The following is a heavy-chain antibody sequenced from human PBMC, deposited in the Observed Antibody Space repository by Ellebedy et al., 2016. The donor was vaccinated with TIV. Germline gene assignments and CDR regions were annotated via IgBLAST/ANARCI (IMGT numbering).Heavy chain of an antibody. CDR1: GGTFSSYA. CDR3: ARGSGYKPYYYYGMDV. V-gene: IGHV1-69*13. Sequence: SVKVSCXASGGTFSSYAISWVRQAPGQGLEWMGGIIPIFGTANYAQKFQGRVTITADESTSTAYMELSSLRSEDTAVYYCARGSGYKPYYYYGMDVWGQGTTVTVSS. J-gene: IGHJ6*02. CDR2: IIPIFGTA. D-gene: IGHD3-22*01.